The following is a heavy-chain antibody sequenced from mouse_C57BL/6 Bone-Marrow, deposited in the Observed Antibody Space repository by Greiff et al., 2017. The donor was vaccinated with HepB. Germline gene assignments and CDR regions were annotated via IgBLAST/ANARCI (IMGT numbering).Heavy chain of an antibody. CDR1: GYTFTSYW. CDR2: IYPGSGST. J-gene: IGHJ3*01. D-gene: IGHD1-1*01. V-gene: IGHV1-55*01. CDR3: ARALTTVVATDAY. Sequence: QVQLQQPGAELVKPGASVKMSCKASGYTFTSYWITWVKQRPGQGLEWIGDIYPGSGSTNYNEKFKSKATLTVDTSSSTAYMQLSSLTSEDSAVYYCARALTTVVATDAYWGQGTLVTVSA.